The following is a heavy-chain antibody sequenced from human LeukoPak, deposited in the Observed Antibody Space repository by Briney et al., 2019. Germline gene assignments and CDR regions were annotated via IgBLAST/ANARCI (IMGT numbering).Heavy chain of an antibody. V-gene: IGHV3-23*01. D-gene: IGHD3-10*01. CDR2: ISGSGVST. J-gene: IGHJ4*02. CDR3: AKEIYGSGSYYDLDY. Sequence: GGSLRLSCAASGFTYNTHAMTWVRQAPGKGREWVSSISGSGVSTYYADSVKGRFTISRDNSKNTLYLQMNSLRVEDTAVYYCAKEIYGSGSYYDLDYWGQGSLVTVSS. CDR1: GFTYNTHA.